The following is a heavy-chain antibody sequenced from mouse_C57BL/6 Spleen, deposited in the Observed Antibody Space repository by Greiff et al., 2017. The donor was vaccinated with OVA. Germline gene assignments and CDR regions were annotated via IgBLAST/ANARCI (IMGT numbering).Heavy chain of an antibody. Sequence: VQLQQSGTVLARPGASVKMSCKTSGYTFTSYWMHWVKQRPGQGLEWIGAIYPGNGDTSYNQKFKGKATLTAVTSSSTAYMELSSLTNEDSAVYYCTSWGSVTTVVATDYAMDYWGQGTTVTVSS. CDR1: GYTFTSYW. CDR3: TSWGSVTTVVATDYAMDY. J-gene: IGHJ4*01. V-gene: IGHV1-5*01. CDR2: IYPGNGDT. D-gene: IGHD1-1*01.